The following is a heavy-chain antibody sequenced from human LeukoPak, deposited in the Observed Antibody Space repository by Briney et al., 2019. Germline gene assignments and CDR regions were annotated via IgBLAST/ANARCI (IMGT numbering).Heavy chain of an antibody. V-gene: IGHV1-2*02. Sequence: ASVKVSCKASGYTFTGYYMHWVRQAPGQGLEWMGWINPNGGGTNYAQKFQGRVTMTRDTSISTAYMELSRLRSDDTAVYYCARSWGSYRHIDYWGQGTLVTVSS. CDR2: INPNGGGT. CDR3: ARSWGSYRHIDY. D-gene: IGHD1-26*01. CDR1: GYTFTGYY. J-gene: IGHJ4*02.